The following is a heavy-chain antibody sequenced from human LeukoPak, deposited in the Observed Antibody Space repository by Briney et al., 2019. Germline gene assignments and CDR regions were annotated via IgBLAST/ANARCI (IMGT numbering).Heavy chain of an antibody. CDR2: ISSSASTI. Sequence: GGSLRLSCAASGFAFSSYEMIWVRQAPGKGLEYVSYISSSASTIFYADSVKGRFTISRDNAKNSLSLQMNGLRAEDTAVYYCARSLQYPARGMDVWGQGTTVTVSS. V-gene: IGHV3-48*03. J-gene: IGHJ6*02. D-gene: IGHD4-11*01. CDR3: ARSLQYPARGMDV. CDR1: GFAFSSYE.